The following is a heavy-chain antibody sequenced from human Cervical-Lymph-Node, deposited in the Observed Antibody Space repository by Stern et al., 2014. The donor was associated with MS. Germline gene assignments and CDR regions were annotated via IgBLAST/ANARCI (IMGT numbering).Heavy chain of an antibody. CDR1: GYTFTHYG. CDR3: ARLRVGNITRDY. Sequence: QVQLGQSGSELKKPGASVKVSCKASGYTFTHYGINWVRQAPGQVLEWMGWINTNTWIPTYAQAVTGRFVCSFDASVSTAYLHISSLKADDTAIYYCARLRVGNITRDYWGPGTLVTVSS. D-gene: IGHD1-26*01. CDR2: INTNTWIP. J-gene: IGHJ4*02. V-gene: IGHV7-4-1*02.